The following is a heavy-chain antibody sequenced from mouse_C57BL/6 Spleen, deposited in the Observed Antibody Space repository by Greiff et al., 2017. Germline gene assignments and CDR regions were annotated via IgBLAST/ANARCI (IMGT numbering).Heavy chain of an antibody. J-gene: IGHJ2*01. D-gene: IGHD1-1*01. CDR2: ISRGSSTI. V-gene: IGHV5-17*01. CDR3: ARDYYGSSYDY. CDR1: GFTFSDYG. Sequence: DVMLVESGGGLVKPGGSLKLSCAASGFTFSDYGMHWVRQAPAKGLEWVAYISRGSSTIYYADTVKGRFTTYRANAKNTLFLQMTSLRSEDTAMYYCARDYYGSSYDYRGQGPTLTVSS.